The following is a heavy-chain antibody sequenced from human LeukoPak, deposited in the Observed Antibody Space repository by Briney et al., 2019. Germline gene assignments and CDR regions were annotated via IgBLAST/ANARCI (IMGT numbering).Heavy chain of an antibody. J-gene: IGHJ6*04. D-gene: IGHD3-10*02. CDR2: ISSSGSTI. CDR3: AELGITMIGGV. CDR1: GFTFSSYE. Sequence: GGSLRLSCAASGFTFSSYEMNWVRQAPGQGLQWVSYISSSGSTIYYAEYVKGRFTISRDKAKNSLYLQMNSLRSEDTAVYYCAELGITMIGGVWGKGTTLTISS. V-gene: IGHV3-48*03.